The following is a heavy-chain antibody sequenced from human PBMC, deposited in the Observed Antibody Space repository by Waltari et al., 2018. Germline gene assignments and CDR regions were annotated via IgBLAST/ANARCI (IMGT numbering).Heavy chain of an antibody. CDR3: ARDQNYDFYGRGNNWFDP. V-gene: IGHV4-38-2*02. J-gene: IGHJ5*02. CDR2: IYHSGST. Sequence: QVQLQESGPGLVKPSETLSLTCAVSGYSISSGYYWGWIRPPPGKGLEWIGSIYHSGSTYYNPSLKSRVTISVDTSKNQFSLKLSSVTAADTAVYYCARDQNYDFYGRGNNWFDPWGQGTLVTVSS. CDR1: GYSISSGYY. D-gene: IGHD3-3*01.